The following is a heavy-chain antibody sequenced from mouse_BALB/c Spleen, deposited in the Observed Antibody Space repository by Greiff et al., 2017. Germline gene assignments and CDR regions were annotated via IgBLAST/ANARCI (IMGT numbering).Heavy chain of an antibody. CDR2: ISSGSSTI. J-gene: IGHJ4*01. CDR1: GFTFSSFG. Sequence: EVNVVESGGGLVQPGGSRKLSCAASGFTFSSFGMHWVRQAPEKGLEWVAYISSGSSTIYYADTVKGRFTISRDNPKNTLCLQMTSLRSEDTAMYYCARYRYDAMDYWGQGTSVTVSS. V-gene: IGHV5-17*02. CDR3: ARYRYDAMDY.